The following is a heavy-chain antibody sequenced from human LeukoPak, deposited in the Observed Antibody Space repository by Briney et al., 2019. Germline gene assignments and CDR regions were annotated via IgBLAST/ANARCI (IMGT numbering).Heavy chain of an antibody. Sequence: PSEILSLTCTVSGGSISSSSYYWGWIRQPPGKGLEWIGSIYYSGSTYYNPSLKSRVTISVDTSKNQFSLKLSSVTAADTAVYYCAGANYYGSGSYPNRVWFDPWGQGTLVTVSS. V-gene: IGHV4-39*01. J-gene: IGHJ5*02. CDR2: IYYSGST. D-gene: IGHD3-10*01. CDR1: GGSISSSSYY. CDR3: AGANYYGSGSYPNRVWFDP.